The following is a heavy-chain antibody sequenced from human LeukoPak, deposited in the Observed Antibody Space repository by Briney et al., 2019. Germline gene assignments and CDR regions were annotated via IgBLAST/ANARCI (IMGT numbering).Heavy chain of an antibody. Sequence: PGGSLRLSCAASGFTFSNAWMSWVRQAPGKGLEWVGRIKSKTDGGTTDYAASVKGGFTISRDDSKNTLYLQMNSLKTEDTAVYYCTVSGYSSSWYAFGYWGQGTLVTVSS. D-gene: IGHD6-13*01. CDR1: GFTFSNAW. CDR3: TVSGYSSSWYAFGY. CDR2: IKSKTDGGTT. J-gene: IGHJ4*02. V-gene: IGHV3-15*01.